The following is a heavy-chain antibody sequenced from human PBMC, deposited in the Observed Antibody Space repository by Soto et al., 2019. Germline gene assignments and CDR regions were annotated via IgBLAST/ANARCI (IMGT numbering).Heavy chain of an antibody. V-gene: IGHV3-30-3*01. CDR1: GFTFSSYA. D-gene: IGHD3-3*01. CDR2: ISYDGSNK. Sequence: PGGSLRLSCAASGFTFSSYAMHWVRQAPGKGLEWVAVISYDGSNKYYADSVKGRFTISRDNSKNTLYLQMNSLRAEDTAVYYCARSYYDFWTHSYYYYGMDVWGQGTTVTGSS. J-gene: IGHJ6*02. CDR3: ARSYYDFWTHSYYYYGMDV.